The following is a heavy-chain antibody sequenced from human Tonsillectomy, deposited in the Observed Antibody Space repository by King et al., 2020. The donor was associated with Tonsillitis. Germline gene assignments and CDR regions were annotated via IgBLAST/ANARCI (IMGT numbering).Heavy chain of an antibody. CDR1: GYTFSRFG. J-gene: IGHJ5*02. Sequence: QLVQSGAEVKKPGASVKVSCKASGYTFSRFGISWVRQAPGQGLEWMGWISAYNGNTNYAQKVQGRVTMTTETSTSTAYTELRSLRSDDTAVYYCARVDIVVVPATPNGGWFDPWGQGTLVTVSS. CDR2: ISAYNGNT. CDR3: ARVDIVVVPATPNGGWFDP. V-gene: IGHV1-18*01. D-gene: IGHD2-2*01.